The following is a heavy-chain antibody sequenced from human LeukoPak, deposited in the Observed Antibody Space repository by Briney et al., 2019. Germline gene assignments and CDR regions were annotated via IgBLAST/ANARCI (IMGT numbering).Heavy chain of an antibody. D-gene: IGHD3-9*01. CDR1: GYTFIRYG. CDR3: ARDRVLRYFDWLDRGSFAFDI. J-gene: IGHJ3*02. Sequence: ASVKVSCKASGYTFIRYGISWVRQAPGQGLEWMGWISSYNGNTSYAQKLQDRVTMTTDTSTNTAYMELRSLRSDDTAVYFCARDRVLRYFDWLDRGSFAFDIWGQGTMVTVSS. V-gene: IGHV1-18*01. CDR2: ISSYNGNT.